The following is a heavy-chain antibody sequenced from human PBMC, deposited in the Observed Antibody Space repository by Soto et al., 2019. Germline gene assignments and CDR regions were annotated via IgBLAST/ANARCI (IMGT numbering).Heavy chain of an antibody. CDR3: ARRSSSSWYSYFDY. J-gene: IGHJ4*02. CDR2: ISGSGGST. V-gene: IGHV3-23*01. CDR1: GFTFSSYA. Sequence: PGGSLRLSCAASGFTFSSYAMSWVRQAPGKGLEWVSAISGSGGSTYYADSVKGRFTISRDNSKNTLYLQMNSLRAEDTAVYYCARRSSSSWYSYFDYGGQGAVVTVSS. D-gene: IGHD6-13*01.